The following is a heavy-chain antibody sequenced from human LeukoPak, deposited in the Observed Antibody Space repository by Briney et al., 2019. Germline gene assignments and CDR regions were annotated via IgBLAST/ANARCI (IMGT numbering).Heavy chain of an antibody. Sequence: PGGSLRLSCAASGFTFSTYYMSWVRQAPGKGLEWVANIKQDGSEKYYVDSVKGRFTISRDNAKNSLYLQMNSLRAEDTAVYYCASYYDYWGQGTLVTVSS. J-gene: IGHJ4*02. CDR1: GFTFSTYY. V-gene: IGHV3-7*01. CDR3: ASYYDY. CDR2: IKQDGSEK.